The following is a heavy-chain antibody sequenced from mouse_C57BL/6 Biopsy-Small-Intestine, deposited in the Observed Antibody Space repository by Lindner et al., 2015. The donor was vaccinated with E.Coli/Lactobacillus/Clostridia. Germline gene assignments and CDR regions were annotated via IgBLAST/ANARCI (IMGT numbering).Heavy chain of an antibody. V-gene: IGHV1-80*01. D-gene: IGHD2-1*01. Sequence: VQLQESGAEMVKTGASVKISCKASGYAFRSYWMNWVKQRPGKGLEWIGQIFPGDGDSNYNGKFKGKATLTADESSSTAYMQLSSLTSEDSAVYFCASRGFYGNFPMDFWGQGTSVTVSS. CDR1: GYAFRSYW. CDR2: IFPGDGDS. CDR3: ASRGFYGNFPMDF. J-gene: IGHJ4*01.